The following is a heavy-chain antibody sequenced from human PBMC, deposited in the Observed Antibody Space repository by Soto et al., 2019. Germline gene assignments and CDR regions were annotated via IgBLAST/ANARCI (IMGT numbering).Heavy chain of an antibody. J-gene: IGHJ3*02. CDR1: GYTFTSYG. V-gene: IGHV1-18*01. D-gene: IGHD4-17*01. CDR3: ARDRDYGGNSGAFDI. Sequence: ASVKVSCKASGYTFTSYGISWVRQAPGQGLEWMGWISAYNGNTNYAQKLQGRVTMTTDTSTSTAYMELRSLRSDDTAVYYCARDRDYGGNSGAFDIWGQGTMVTVS. CDR2: ISAYNGNT.